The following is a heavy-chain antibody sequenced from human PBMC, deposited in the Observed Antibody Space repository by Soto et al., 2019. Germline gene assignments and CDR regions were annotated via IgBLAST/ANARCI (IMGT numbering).Heavy chain of an antibody. J-gene: IGHJ3*02. CDR3: ARWNDYGEMFPLNAFDI. CDR2: ISAYIGNT. V-gene: IGHV1-18*01. Sequence: QVQLVQSGAEVKKPGASVKVSCKASGYTFTSYGISWVRQAPGQGLEWMGWISAYIGNTNYAQKLQGRVTMATDTSTSTAYMELRSLRSDDTAVYYCARWNDYGEMFPLNAFDIWGQGTMITVSS. D-gene: IGHD4-17*01. CDR1: GYTFTSYG.